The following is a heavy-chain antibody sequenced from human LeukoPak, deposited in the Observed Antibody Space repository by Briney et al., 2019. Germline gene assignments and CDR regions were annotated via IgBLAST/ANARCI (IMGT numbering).Heavy chain of an antibody. D-gene: IGHD6-19*01. V-gene: IGHV3-30*18. J-gene: IGHJ4*02. CDR2: ISYDGSNK. CDR3: AKDSSDDDY. Sequence: GGSLRLSCAASGFTFSSYGMHWVRQASGKGLEWVAVISYDGSNKYYADSVKGRFTISRDNSKNTLYLQMNSLRAEDTAVYYCAKDSSDDDYWGQGTLVTVSS. CDR1: GFTFSSYG.